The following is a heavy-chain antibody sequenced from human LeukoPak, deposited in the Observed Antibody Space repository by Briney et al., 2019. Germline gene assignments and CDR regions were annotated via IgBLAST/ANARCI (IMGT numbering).Heavy chain of an antibody. CDR1: GGSISSINYY. CDR2: IYYSGST. Sequence: KPSETLSLTCTVSGGSISSINYYWGWIRQPPGKGLEWIGSIYYSGSTYYNPSLKSRVTISVDTSKNQFSLKLSSVTAADTAVYYCARDQNDSSGYFGDYWGQGTLVTVSS. J-gene: IGHJ4*02. V-gene: IGHV4-39*07. D-gene: IGHD3-22*01. CDR3: ARDQNDSSGYFGDY.